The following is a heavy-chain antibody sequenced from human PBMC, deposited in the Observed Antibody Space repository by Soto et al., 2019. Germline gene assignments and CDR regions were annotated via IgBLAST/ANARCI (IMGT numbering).Heavy chain of an antibody. D-gene: IGHD5-18*01. CDR3: ARDSRYSYGYDYYYGMDV. CDR2: IIPVFGTA. J-gene: IGHJ6*02. CDR1: GGTFSSYA. Sequence: ASVKVSCKASGGTFSSYAISWVRQAPGQGLEWMGGIIPVFGTANYAQKFQGRVTITADESTSTAYMELSSLRSEDTAVYYCARDSRYSYGYDYYYGMDVWGQGTTVTVSS. V-gene: IGHV1-69*13.